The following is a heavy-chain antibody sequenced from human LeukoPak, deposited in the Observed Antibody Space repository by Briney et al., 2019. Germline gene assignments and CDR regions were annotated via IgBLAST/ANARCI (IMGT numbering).Heavy chain of an antibody. CDR2: ISGSGGST. J-gene: IGHJ1*01. V-gene: IGHV3-23*01. D-gene: IGHD4-23*01. CDR3: AKDLYDYGGARYFQH. Sequence: GGSLRLSCAASGFTFSSYAMSWVRQAPGKGLEWVSAISGSGGSTYYADSVKGRFTISRDNSKNTLYLQMNSLRAEDTAVYYCAKDLYDYGGARYFQHWGQGTLVTVSS. CDR1: GFTFSSYA.